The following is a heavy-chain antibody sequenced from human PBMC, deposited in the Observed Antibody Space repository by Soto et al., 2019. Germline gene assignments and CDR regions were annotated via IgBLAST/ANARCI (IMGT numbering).Heavy chain of an antibody. V-gene: IGHV4-4*02. CDR2: IHHNGTT. J-gene: IGHJ6*03. D-gene: IGHD3-10*01. CDR3: ARKRDSLVRGIKGYFYYYFMDV. Sequence: SGTLSPTRAFSTSSVRSSKWWTWVRPPPGKGLEWIGEIHHNGTTNYNPSLKSRVTISVDKSNNLFSLNLRSVTAADTAVYYCARKRDSLVRGIKGYFYYYFMDVWGRGTTVTVSS. CDR1: TSSVRSSKW.